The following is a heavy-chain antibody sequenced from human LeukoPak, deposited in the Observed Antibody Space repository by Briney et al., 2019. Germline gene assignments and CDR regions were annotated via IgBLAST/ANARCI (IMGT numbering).Heavy chain of an antibody. CDR3: VGLLDRDY. D-gene: IGHD3-3*01. Sequence: GGSLRLSCAASGFTFSNYWMHWVRQAPGKGLVWVSRINTDGSSTNYADSVKGRFTISRDNARNTVYLQMNSLRAEDTAVYYCVGLLDRDYWGQGTLVTVSS. J-gene: IGHJ4*02. CDR2: INTDGSST. CDR1: GFTFSNYW. V-gene: IGHV3-74*01.